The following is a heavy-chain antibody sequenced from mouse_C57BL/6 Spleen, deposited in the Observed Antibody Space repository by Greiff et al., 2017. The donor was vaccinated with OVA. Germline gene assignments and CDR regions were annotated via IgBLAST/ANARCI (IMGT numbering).Heavy chain of an antibody. CDR1: GYTFTSYW. J-gene: IGHJ3*01. D-gene: IGHD2-4*01. CDR2: INPSNGGT. Sequence: VQLQQPGAELVKPGASVKLSCKASGYTFTSYWMHWVKQRPGQGLEWIGNINPSNGGTNYNEKFKSKATLTVDKSSSTAYMQLSSLTSEDSAVYYCASTRDYDYDEFAYWGQGTLVTVSA. V-gene: IGHV1-53*01. CDR3: ASTRDYDYDEFAY.